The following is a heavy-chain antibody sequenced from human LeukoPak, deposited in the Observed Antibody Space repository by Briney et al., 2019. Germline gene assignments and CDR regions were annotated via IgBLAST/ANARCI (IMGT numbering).Heavy chain of an antibody. Sequence: SETLSLTCTVSGYSISSGYYWGWIRQPPGKGLEWIGSIYHSGSTYYNPSLKSRVTISVDTSKNQFSLKLSSVTAADTAVYYCARTFYGGHDYWGQGTLVTVSS. J-gene: IGHJ4*02. V-gene: IGHV4-38-2*02. CDR2: IYHSGST. CDR1: GYSISSGYY. CDR3: ARTFYGGHDY. D-gene: IGHD4-23*01.